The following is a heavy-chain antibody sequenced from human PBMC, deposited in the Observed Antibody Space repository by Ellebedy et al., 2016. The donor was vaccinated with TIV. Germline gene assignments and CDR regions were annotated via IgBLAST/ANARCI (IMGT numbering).Heavy chain of an antibody. CDR3: ARVPSRWLFYFDY. V-gene: IGHV4-59*01. CDR1: GGSMRSYY. J-gene: IGHJ4*02. D-gene: IGHD6-19*01. Sequence: MPSETLSLTCTVSGGSMRSYYWGWIRQPPGKGLEYIGYIYYSGDTYYSSSLKNLVTISVDASKNTFSLMVTSVTSADTAVYYCARVPSRWLFYFDYWGQGALVTVSS. CDR2: IYYSGDT.